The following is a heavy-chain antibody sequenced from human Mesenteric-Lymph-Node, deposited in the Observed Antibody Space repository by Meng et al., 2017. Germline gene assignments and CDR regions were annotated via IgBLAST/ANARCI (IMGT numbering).Heavy chain of an antibody. CDR3: GRDQGRQLINH. V-gene: IGHV4-4*02. CDR1: GDSISSDIW. D-gene: IGHD1-1*01. CDR2: VHHRGDT. Sequence: QVPLQESGPGLVKPSGTLSRTCTVSGDSISSDIWWSWVRQPPGKGLEWIGEVHHRGDTNYNPSLKSRVVISVDRSKNQFSLNLSSVTAADTAVYYCGRDQGRQLINHWGQGTLVTVSS. J-gene: IGHJ4*02.